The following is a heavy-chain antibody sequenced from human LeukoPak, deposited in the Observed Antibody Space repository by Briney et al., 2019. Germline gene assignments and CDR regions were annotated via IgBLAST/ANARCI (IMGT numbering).Heavy chain of an antibody. CDR1: GFTFSNFV. CDR3: AKNDGNIWQPHS. Sequence: GGSLRLSCSTSGFTFSNFVMQWVRQTPGKGLEYVSVFSTDGSQYYPDSVKGRFTIFRDNSKNTLYLQMNSLRPEDTAIYYCAKNDGNIWQPHSWGQGTLVTVSS. J-gene: IGHJ4*02. V-gene: IGHV3-64D*06. CDR2: FSTDGSQ.